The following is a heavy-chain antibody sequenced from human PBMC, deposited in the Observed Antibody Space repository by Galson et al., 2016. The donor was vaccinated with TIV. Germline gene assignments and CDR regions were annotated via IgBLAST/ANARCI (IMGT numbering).Heavy chain of an antibody. D-gene: IGHD2-2*01. J-gene: IGHJ3*02. CDR2: TYYRSRWYY. CDR1: GDSVSSDSAA. CDR3: TRAAGKNGASCYATCETFDI. Sequence: CAISGDSVSSDSAAWNWVRQSPSRGLEWLGRTYYRSRWYYDYKVSVKGRITINPDTSKNQFSLQLNSVTPEDTAVYYCTRAAGKNGASCYATCETFDIWGQGTTVTVSS. V-gene: IGHV6-1*01.